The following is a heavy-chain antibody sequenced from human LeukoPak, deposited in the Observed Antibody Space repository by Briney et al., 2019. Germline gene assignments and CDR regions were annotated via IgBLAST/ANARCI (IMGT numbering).Heavy chain of an antibody. V-gene: IGHV4-4*07. Sequence: PSETLSLTCIVSGGSISSYSCSWLRQPAGKGLQWIGRIHTNGRSNYNPSLKSRVTMSVDTSKSHFSLKLASVTAADTAVYSCAVLYDDIDHNAYWGQGILVTVSS. CDR2: IHTNGRS. CDR3: AVLYDDIDHNAY. J-gene: IGHJ4*02. D-gene: IGHD2-15*01. CDR1: GGSISSYS.